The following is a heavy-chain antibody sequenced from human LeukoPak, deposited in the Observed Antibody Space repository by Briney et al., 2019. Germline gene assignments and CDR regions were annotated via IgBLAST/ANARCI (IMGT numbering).Heavy chain of an antibody. CDR3: ASAPLNYDSIGYYREDY. D-gene: IGHD3-22*01. J-gene: IGHJ4*02. CDR1: GYSFTSYW. V-gene: IGHV5-51*01. CDR2: IYPGDSDT. Sequence: GESLKISCKGSGYSFTSYWIGWVRQMPGKGLEWMGIIYPGDSDTRYSPSFQGQVTISADKSISTAYLQWSSLKASDTAMYYCASAPLNYDSIGYYREDYWGQGTLVTVSS.